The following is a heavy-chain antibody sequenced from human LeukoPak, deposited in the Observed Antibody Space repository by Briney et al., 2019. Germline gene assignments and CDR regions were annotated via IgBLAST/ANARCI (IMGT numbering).Heavy chain of an antibody. V-gene: IGHV3-53*01. J-gene: IGHJ4*02. D-gene: IGHD3-22*01. CDR2: IYSGGST. CDR3: ARGVVYYYDRD. CDR1: GVTFNNDA. Sequence: GGSLRLSCAASGVTFNNDAIHWVRQAPGKGLEWVSVIYSGGSTYYADSVKGRFTISRDNSKNTLYLQMNSLRAEDTAVYYCARGVVYYYDRDWGQGTLVTVSS.